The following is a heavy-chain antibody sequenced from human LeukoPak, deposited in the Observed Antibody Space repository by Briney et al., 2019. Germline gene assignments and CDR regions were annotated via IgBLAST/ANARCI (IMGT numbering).Heavy chain of an antibody. CDR2: ISSSSSTI. V-gene: IGHV3-48*04. CDR3: ARDQIVTHFDY. Sequence: GGSLRLSCAASGFTFSSYSMDWVRQAPGNGLEWVSYISSSSSTIYYADSVKGRFTISRDYAKNSLYLQMNCLRAEDTAVYYCARDQIVTHFDYWGQGTLVTVSS. D-gene: IGHD2/OR15-2a*01. J-gene: IGHJ4*02. CDR1: GFTFSSYS.